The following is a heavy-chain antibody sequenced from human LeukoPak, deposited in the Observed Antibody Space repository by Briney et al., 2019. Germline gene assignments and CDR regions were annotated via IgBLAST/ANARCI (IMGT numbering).Heavy chain of an antibody. CDR2: MFHSGST. CDR1: GYSISSGFY. V-gene: IGHV4-38-2*02. Sequence: SETLSLTCAVSGYSISSGFYWGWIRQTPGKGLGWIASMFHSGSTYYNPSLKTRVAISVDTSKNQFSLKLTSVTAADTAIYYCARDSGTYHTLNSWGQGTLVTVSS. D-gene: IGHD1-26*01. J-gene: IGHJ5*02. CDR3: ARDSGTYHTLNS.